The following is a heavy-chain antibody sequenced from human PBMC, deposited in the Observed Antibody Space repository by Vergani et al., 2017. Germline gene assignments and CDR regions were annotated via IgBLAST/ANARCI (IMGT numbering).Heavy chain of an antibody. CDR1: GGSISSYY. CDR2: IYYSGST. D-gene: IGHD3-16*01. V-gene: IGHV4-59*01. J-gene: IGHJ6*03. CDR3: AREVWGNDYYYYYMDV. Sequence: QVQLQESGPGLVKPSETLSLTCTVSGGSISSYYWSWIRQPPGKGLEWIGYIYYSGSTNYNPSLKSRVTISVDTSKNQFSLKLSSVTAADTAVYYCAREVWGNDYYYYYMDVWGKXP.